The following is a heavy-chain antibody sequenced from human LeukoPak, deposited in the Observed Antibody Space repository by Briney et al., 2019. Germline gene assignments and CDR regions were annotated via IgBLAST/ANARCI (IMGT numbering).Heavy chain of an antibody. Sequence: ETLSLTCTVSGGSISSYYWSWIRQPPGKGLEWIGYIYYSGSTNYNPSLKSRVTISVDTSKNQFSLKLSSVTAADTAVYYCARQGPMIVVHDAFDIWGQGTMVTVSS. CDR1: GGSISSYY. V-gene: IGHV4-59*08. D-gene: IGHD3-22*01. CDR2: IYYSGST. J-gene: IGHJ3*02. CDR3: ARQGPMIVVHDAFDI.